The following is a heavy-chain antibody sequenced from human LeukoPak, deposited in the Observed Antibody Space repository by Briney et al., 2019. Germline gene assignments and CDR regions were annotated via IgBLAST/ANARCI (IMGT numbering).Heavy chain of an antibody. Sequence: GGSLRLSCAASGFTFSSYSMSWVRQAPGKGLEWVSNIKQDGSEKYYADSAKGRSTISRDNAKNSLYLQMNSLRDEDTAVYYCARDLEDTLFWSGYGYWGQGTPVTVSS. CDR2: IKQDGSEK. CDR1: GFTFSSYS. V-gene: IGHV3-7*01. CDR3: ARDLEDTLFWSGYGY. D-gene: IGHD3-3*01. J-gene: IGHJ4*02.